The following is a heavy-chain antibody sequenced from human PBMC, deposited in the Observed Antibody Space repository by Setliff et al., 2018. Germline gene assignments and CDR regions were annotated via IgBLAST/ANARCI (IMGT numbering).Heavy chain of an antibody. V-gene: IGHV4-38-2*01. CDR3: ASPRRDDLCSTFDAFDI. J-gene: IGHJ3*02. Sequence: AGTLSLTCGVSGASITSGHYWGWIRQPPGKGLEWVATMSHRGRTYYNPSLESRVTMSRDTSKNQFSLSLPSAAAADTAVYYCASPRRDDLCSTFDAFDIWGQGTMVTVSS. CDR1: GASITSGHY. CDR2: MSHRGRT. D-gene: IGHD3-3*01.